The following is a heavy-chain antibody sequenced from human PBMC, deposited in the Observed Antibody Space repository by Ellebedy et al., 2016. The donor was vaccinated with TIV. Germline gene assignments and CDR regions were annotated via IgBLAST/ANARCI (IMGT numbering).Heavy chain of an antibody. CDR1: GFTSSSYG. J-gene: IGHJ6*02. V-gene: IGHV3-30*02. CDR3: AKLEAVAGSYYYYGMDV. Sequence: PGGSLRLSCAASGFTSSSYGMPWVRQAPGKGLEWVAFIRYDGSNKYYADSVKGRFTISRDNSKNTLYLQMNSLGAEDTAVYYCAKLEAVAGSYYYYGMDVWGQGTTVTVSS. D-gene: IGHD6-19*01. CDR2: IRYDGSNK.